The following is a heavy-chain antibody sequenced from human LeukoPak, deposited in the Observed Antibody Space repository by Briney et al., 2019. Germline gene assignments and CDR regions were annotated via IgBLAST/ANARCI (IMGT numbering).Heavy chain of an antibody. J-gene: IGHJ4*02. CDR2: INPNSGGT. CDR3: AREGGGLGFSRF. D-gene: IGHD3-16*01. CDR1: GYTFTDYH. V-gene: IGHV1-2*06. Sequence: ASVKVSCKASGYTFTDYHMHWVRQAPGQGPEWMGRINPNSGGTNYAQKFQGRVTMTRDTSISIAYMELSRLRSDDTAVSYCAREGGGLGFSRFWGQGTLVTVSS.